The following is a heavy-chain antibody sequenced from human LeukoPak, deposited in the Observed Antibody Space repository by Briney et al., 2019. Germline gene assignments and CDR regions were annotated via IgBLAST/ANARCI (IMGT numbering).Heavy chain of an antibody. D-gene: IGHD2/OR15-2a*01. J-gene: IGHJ3*02. CDR3: ASPLLGAFDI. V-gene: IGHV4-39*01. CDR1: GGSISSSSYY. CDR2: IYYSGST. Sequence: SETLSLTCTVSGGSISSSSYYWGWIRQPPGKGLEWIGSIYYSGSTYYNPSLKSRVTISVETSKNQFSLKLSSVTAADTAVYYCASPLLGAFDIWGQGTMVTVSS.